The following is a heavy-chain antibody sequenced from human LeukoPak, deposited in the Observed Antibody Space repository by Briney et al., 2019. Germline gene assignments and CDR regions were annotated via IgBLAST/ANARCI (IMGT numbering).Heavy chain of an antibody. V-gene: IGHV3-23*01. CDR1: GLSFSSFA. J-gene: IGHJ4*02. D-gene: IGHD3-16*01. CDR2: MRGNCET. CDR3: AKASWVSSTDAVR. Sequence: GGSLRLSCAASGLSFSSFAISWVRQGPARGLEGVSSMRGNCETFYADSVKGRFTLSSDSSRNTVYFKLNNQRAKETAIYYCAKASWVSSTDAVRWGQGTMVTVSS.